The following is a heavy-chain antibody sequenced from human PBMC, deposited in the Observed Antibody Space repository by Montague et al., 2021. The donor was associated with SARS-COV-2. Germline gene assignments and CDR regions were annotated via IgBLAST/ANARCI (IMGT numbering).Heavy chain of an antibody. CDR2: VYKSGST. CDR1: GDSINNVNYY. D-gene: IGHD3-10*01. V-gene: IGHV4-61*02. J-gene: IGHJ5*01. Sequence: TLSLTCSVFGDSINNVNYYWSWIRQPAGKGLEWIGCVYKSGSTYYNPSLRSRVTMLLDTSANELTLQVTSVTAADTAVYYCARVSGYGSGSSIEWFDSWGQGLVVTVSS. CDR3: ARVSGYGSGSSIEWFDS.